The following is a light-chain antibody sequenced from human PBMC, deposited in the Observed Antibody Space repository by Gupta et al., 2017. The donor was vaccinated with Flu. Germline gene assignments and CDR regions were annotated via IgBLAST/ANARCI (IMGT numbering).Light chain of an antibody. CDR1: SSDIGGYNF. Sequence: QSGLTQPASVSGSPGQSITISCTGTSSDIGGYNFVSWYQQHPGRAPKLLINEVTNRPSGVSNRFSGSKPGHTASLTISGLQAEDEADYYCSSYTSSYTWVFGGGTKLTVL. CDR3: SSYTSSYTWV. V-gene: IGLV2-14*01. CDR2: EVT. J-gene: IGLJ3*02.